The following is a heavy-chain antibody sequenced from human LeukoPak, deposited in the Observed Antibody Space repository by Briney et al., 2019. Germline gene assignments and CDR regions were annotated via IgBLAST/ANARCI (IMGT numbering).Heavy chain of an antibody. CDR3: ARENSSGWTSYGMDV. CDR2: ISSSSSYI. V-gene: IGHV3-21*01. CDR1: GFTFSSYA. J-gene: IGHJ6*01. D-gene: IGHD6-19*01. Sequence: GGSLRLSCAASGFTFSSYAMSWVRQAPGKGLEWVSSISSSSSYIYYADSVKGRFTISRDNAKNSLYLQMNSLRAEDTAVYYCARENSSGWTSYGMDVWGPRDHGHRLL.